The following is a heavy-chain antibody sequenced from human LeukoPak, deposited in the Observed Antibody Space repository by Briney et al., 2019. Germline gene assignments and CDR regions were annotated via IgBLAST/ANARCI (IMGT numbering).Heavy chain of an antibody. V-gene: IGHV1-69*04. CDR1: GGTFSSYA. J-gene: IGHJ4*02. Sequence: SVKLSCKASGGTFSSYAISWVRQAPGQGLEWMGRIIPILGIANYAQKSQGRVTITADKSTSTAYMELSSLRSEDTAVYYCAREGGGGNPVFDYWGQGTLVTVSS. CDR3: AREGGGGNPVFDY. D-gene: IGHD4-23*01. CDR2: IIPILGIA.